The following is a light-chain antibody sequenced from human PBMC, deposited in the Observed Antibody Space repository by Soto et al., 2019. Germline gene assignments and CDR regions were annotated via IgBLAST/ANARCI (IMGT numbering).Light chain of an antibody. J-gene: IGKJ4*01. CDR1: QGIGVY. Sequence: DIQMTQSPSSLSASLGDRVTITCRASQGIGVYLAWFQQKPGKVPKLLIYPASTFQSGVPSRFSGSGSGIDFTISIRSLQPVDFATYYCQKYNRAPLTFGGGTKVEIK. V-gene: IGKV1-27*01. CDR3: QKYNRAPLT. CDR2: PAS.